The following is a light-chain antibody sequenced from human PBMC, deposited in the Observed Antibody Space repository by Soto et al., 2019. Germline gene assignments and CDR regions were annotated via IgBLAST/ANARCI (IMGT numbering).Light chain of an antibody. V-gene: IGKV1-13*02. CDR1: QGISSA. CDR2: DAS. Sequence: AIQLTQSPSSLSASVGDRVTITCRASQGISSALAWYQQKPGKAPKLLIYDASSLESGVPSRFSGSGSGTDFTLTISSLQPEDFATYHCKQFNSYPITFGQGTRLEIK. CDR3: KQFNSYPIT. J-gene: IGKJ5*01.